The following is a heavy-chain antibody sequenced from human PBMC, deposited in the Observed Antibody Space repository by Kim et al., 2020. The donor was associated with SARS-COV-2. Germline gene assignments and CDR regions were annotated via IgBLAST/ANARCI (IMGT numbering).Heavy chain of an antibody. D-gene: IGHD3-3*01. CDR2: ISGSGGST. V-gene: IGHV3-23*01. Sequence: GGSLRLSCAASGFTFSSYAMSWVRQAPGKGLEWVSTISGSGGSTYYADSVKGRFTISRDNSKNTLYLQMNSLRVEDTAVHYCAKGGVVGTHYFDYWGQGTLVTVSS. CDR1: GFTFSSYA. CDR3: AKGGVVGTHYFDY. J-gene: IGHJ4*02.